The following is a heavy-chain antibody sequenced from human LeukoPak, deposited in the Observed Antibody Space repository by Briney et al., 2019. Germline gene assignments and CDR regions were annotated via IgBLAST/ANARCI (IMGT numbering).Heavy chain of an antibody. V-gene: IGHV4-31*03. CDR1: GVSISSGGYY. D-gene: IGHD4-11*01. CDR2: IYYSGST. CDR3: ASTVMTTVTLNWFDP. J-gene: IGHJ5*02. Sequence: SQTLSLTCTVSGVSISSGGYYWSWIRQHPGKGLEWIGYIYYSGSTYYNPSLKSRVTISVDTSKNQFSLKLSSVTAADTAVYYCASTVMTTVTLNWFDPWGQGTLVTVSS.